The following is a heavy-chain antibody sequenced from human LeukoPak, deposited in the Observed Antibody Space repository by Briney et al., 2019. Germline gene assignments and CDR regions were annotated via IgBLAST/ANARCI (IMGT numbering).Heavy chain of an antibody. V-gene: IGHV5-51*01. CDR1: GYSFSDYR. J-gene: IGHJ3*02. Sequence: GESLKISCEGSGYSFSDYRIGWVRQMPGKGLEWMGIIYPGDSDTRYSPSFQGQVTISADKSISTAYLQWSSLKASDTAMYYCARGQLEMATRGRAFDIWGQGTMVIVSP. CDR3: ARGQLEMATRGRAFDI. D-gene: IGHD5-24*01. CDR2: IYPGDSDT.